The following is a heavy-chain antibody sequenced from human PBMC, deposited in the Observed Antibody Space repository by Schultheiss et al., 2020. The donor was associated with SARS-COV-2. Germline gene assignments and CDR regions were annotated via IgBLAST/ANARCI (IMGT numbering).Heavy chain of an antibody. Sequence: ASVKVSCKASGGTFSSYAISWVRQAPGQGLEWMGWINPNSGGTNYAQKFQGRVTMTTDTSTSTAYMELRSLRSDDTAVYYCARLMVYATDGMDVWGQGTTVTVSS. CDR2: INPNSGGT. J-gene: IGHJ6*02. V-gene: IGHV1-18*01. CDR3: ARLMVYATDGMDV. CDR1: GGTFSSYA. D-gene: IGHD2-8*01.